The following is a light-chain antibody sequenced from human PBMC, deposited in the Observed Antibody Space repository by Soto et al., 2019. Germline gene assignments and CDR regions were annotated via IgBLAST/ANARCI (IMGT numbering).Light chain of an antibody. CDR1: QSINSW. CDR3: QQYDGDPWT. V-gene: IGKV1-5*03. CDR2: KAS. J-gene: IGKJ1*01. Sequence: DIQMTQSPSILSASIGDRVTITCRASQSINSWLAWYQQKPGKAPKLLIYKASSLKSGVPSRFSGSGSGTEFTLTIDSLQPDELATYYCQQYDGDPWTCGQGTKVEI.